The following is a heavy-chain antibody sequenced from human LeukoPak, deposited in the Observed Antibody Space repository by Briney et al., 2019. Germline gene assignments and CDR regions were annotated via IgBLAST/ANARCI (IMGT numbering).Heavy chain of an antibody. V-gene: IGHV4-59*12. J-gene: IGHJ5*02. Sequence: KPSETLSLTCTVSGGSITNYYWSWIRQPPGKGLEWIGYIYYSGSTNYNPSLRSRVTISVDTSKNQFSLKLSSVTAADTAIYYCAREYGSSHSFDPWGQGTLVTVSS. D-gene: IGHD6-13*01. CDR3: AREYGSSHSFDP. CDR1: GGSITNYY. CDR2: IYYSGST.